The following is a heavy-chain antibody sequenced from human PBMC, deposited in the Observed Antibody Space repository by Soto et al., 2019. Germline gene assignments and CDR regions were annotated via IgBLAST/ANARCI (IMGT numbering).Heavy chain of an antibody. CDR3: ARDPVGGNWFDP. CDR1: GYTFTIYG. Sequence: ASVKLSCTASGYTFTIYGISWVRQAPGQGFEWMGWINSYNGNTNYAQKLQGRVTMTTDTSTSTAYMELRSLRSDDTAVYYCARDPVGGNWFDPWGQGTLVTVSS. V-gene: IGHV1-18*01. J-gene: IGHJ5*02. D-gene: IGHD1-26*01. CDR2: INSYNGNT.